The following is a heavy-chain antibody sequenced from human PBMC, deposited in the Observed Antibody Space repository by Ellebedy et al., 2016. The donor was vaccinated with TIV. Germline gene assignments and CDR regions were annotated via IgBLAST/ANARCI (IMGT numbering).Heavy chain of an antibody. Sequence: GESLKISCAASGFSFSPQWMSWVRQAPGKGLEWVSSISTISDDVHHADSVQGRFTISRDNAKNSIYLQMNKLRPEDTTVYYWARFSRGAPFVDYLYYMDVWGKGTAVTVSS. CDR2: ISTISDDV. V-gene: IGHV3-21*01. CDR3: ARFSRGAPFVDYLYYMDV. D-gene: IGHD2-15*01. CDR1: GFSFSPQW. J-gene: IGHJ6*03.